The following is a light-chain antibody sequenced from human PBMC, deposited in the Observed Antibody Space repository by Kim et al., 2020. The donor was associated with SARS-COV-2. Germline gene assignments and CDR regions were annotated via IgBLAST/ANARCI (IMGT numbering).Light chain of an antibody. V-gene: IGLV2-14*03. CDR1: TSDLCTYNY. CDR2: DVT. Sequence: QSALTQPASVSGSPGQSITISCTGTTSDLCTYNYVAWYQQHPDKVPKLMIYDVTKRPSGVSNRFSGSKSGNTASLTISGLQAEDEADYYCSSYRSDSTYVFGTGTKVTVL. J-gene: IGLJ1*01. CDR3: SSYRSDSTYV.